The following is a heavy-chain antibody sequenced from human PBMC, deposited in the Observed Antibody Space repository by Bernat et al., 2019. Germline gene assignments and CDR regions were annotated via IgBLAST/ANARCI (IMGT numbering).Heavy chain of an antibody. J-gene: IGHJ3*02. Sequence: EVQLLESGGGLVQPGGSLRLSCAASGFTFSSYAMSWVRQAPGKGLEWVSAISGSGGSTYYADSVKGRFTISRDNAKNRLYLQMNSLRAEDTAVYYCAKDRMGCSSTSCYMTDAFDIWGQGTMVTVSS. CDR1: GFTFSSYA. CDR2: ISGSGGST. CDR3: AKDRMGCSSTSCYMTDAFDI. D-gene: IGHD2-2*02. V-gene: IGHV3-23*01.